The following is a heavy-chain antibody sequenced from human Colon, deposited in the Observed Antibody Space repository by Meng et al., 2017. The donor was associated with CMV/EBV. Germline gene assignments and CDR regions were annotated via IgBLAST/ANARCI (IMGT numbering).Heavy chain of an antibody. D-gene: IGHD3-10*01. Sequence: GGSLRLSCVASEGSLSRYGIHWVRQTPDRGLEWLAITSSDGMNDFYAQSVRGRFTMSRDTSGTTAYAHIAGLRDDDSAVYYCARRRYYGPASPSLDVWGHGTTVTVSS. CDR1: EGSLSRYG. J-gene: IGHJ6*02. CDR2: TSSDGMND. V-gene: IGHV3-30*04. CDR3: ARRRYYGPASPSLDV.